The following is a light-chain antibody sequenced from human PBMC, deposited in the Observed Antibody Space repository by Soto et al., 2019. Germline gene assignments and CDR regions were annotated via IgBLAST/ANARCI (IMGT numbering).Light chain of an antibody. CDR3: QHRSNWPPT. CDR2: DTS. V-gene: IGKV3-11*01. Sequence: DIVLTQSPATLSLSPGERATLSCMASQSVSIYLSWYQQKPCQAPRLLIYDTSNRATGIPARFSGSVSGTDFTLTISSLEPEDFAVYFCQHRSNWPPTFGGGTKVESK. CDR1: QSVSIY. J-gene: IGKJ4*01.